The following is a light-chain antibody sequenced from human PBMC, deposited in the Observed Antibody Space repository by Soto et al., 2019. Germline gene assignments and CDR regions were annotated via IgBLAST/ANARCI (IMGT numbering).Light chain of an antibody. CDR1: QSVYDN. Sequence: EIVMTQSPATLSVSPGERATLSCRASQSVYDNLAWYQQKPGQAPRLLIYGASTRATGIPSRFSGSGSGTEFTLTISSMQYEDFSVYYCQQYNNWPPVTFGPGTKVEI. CDR2: GAS. V-gene: IGKV3-15*01. J-gene: IGKJ3*01. CDR3: QQYNNWPPVT.